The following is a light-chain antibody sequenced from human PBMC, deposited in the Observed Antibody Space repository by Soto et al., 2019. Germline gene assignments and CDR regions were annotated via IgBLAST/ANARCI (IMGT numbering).Light chain of an antibody. CDR1: QSVSSSY. V-gene: IGKV3-20*01. CDR2: GAS. Sequence: EIVLTQSPGTLSLSPGERATLSCRASQSVSSSYLVWYQQKTGQPPRVLIYGASSRATGIPDRFSGSGSGTDFTLTISRLEPEDFAVYYCQQSANSPWTFGQGTKVEIK. J-gene: IGKJ1*01. CDR3: QQSANSPWT.